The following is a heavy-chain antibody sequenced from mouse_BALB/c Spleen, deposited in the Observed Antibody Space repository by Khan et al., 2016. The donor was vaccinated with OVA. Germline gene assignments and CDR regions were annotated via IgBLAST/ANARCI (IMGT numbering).Heavy chain of an antibody. D-gene: IGHD3-3*01. CDR3: ARGGRRAMDY. J-gene: IGHJ4*01. V-gene: IGHV9-3-1*01. CDR1: GYTFTNYG. Sequence: QIQLVQSGPELKKPGETVKISCKASGYTFTNYGVNWVKQAPGKGLKWMGWINTYTGEPTYADDFKGRFAFSLETSASTAYLQINNLKNEDSATYFCARGGRRAMDYWGQGTSVTGSS. CDR2: INTYTGEP.